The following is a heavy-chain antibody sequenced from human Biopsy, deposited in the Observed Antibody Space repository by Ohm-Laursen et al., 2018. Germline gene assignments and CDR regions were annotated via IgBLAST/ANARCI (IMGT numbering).Heavy chain of an antibody. CDR3: ASGNIGGVGLDV. CDR1: GDTFTTSA. V-gene: IGHV1-69*04. D-gene: IGHD3-10*01. J-gene: IGHJ6*02. CDR2: IIPILGTV. Sequence: SVKVSCKSSGDTFTTSAISWVRQVPGQGLDWMGRIIPILGTVDYGQNFRGRVTIRADTSTTFLELTSLRYDDTAVYYCASGNIGGVGLDVWGLGTTVTVSS.